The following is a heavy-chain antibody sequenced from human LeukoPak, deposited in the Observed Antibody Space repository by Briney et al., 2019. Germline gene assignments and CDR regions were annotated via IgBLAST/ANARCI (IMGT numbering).Heavy chain of an antibody. D-gene: IGHD3-9*01. CDR2: IYYSGST. CDR3: ARHPNVLRYFDWLLSTGWFDP. Sequence: SETLSLTCAVSGGSISSSSYYWDWIRQPPGKGLEWIASIYYSGSTYYNPSLKSRVTISVDTSKNQFSLKLSSVTAADTAVYYCARHPNVLRYFDWLLSTGWFDPWGQGTLVTVSS. CDR1: GGSISSSSYY. J-gene: IGHJ5*02. V-gene: IGHV4-39*01.